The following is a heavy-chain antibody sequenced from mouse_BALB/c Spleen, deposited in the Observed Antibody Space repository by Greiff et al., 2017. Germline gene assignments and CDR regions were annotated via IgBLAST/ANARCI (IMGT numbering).Heavy chain of an antibody. D-gene: IGHD1-1*01. V-gene: IGHV4-1*02. J-gene: IGHJ3*01. CDR1: GFDFSRYW. Sequence: EVKLVESGGGLVQPGGSLKLSCAASGFDFSRYWMSWVRQAPGKGLEWIGEINPDSSTINYTPSLKDKFIISRDNAKNTLYLQMSKVRSEDTALYYCAYGSSYDWFAYWGQGTLVTVSA. CDR2: INPDSSTI. CDR3: AYGSSYDWFAY.